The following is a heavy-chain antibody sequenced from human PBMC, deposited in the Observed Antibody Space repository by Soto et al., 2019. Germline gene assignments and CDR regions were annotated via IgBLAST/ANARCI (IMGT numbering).Heavy chain of an antibody. CDR2: IYTSGST. CDR3: ARVSTLEYYDILTGYYTPYYYYGMDV. D-gene: IGHD3-9*01. Sequence: QVQLQESGPGLVKPSETLSLTCTVSGGSISSYYWSWIRQPAGKGLEWTGRIYTSGSTNYNPSLKSRVTMSVDTSKNQFSLKLSSVTAADTAVYYCARVSTLEYYDILTGYYTPYYYYGMDVWGQGTTVTVSS. V-gene: IGHV4-4*07. J-gene: IGHJ6*02. CDR1: GGSISSYY.